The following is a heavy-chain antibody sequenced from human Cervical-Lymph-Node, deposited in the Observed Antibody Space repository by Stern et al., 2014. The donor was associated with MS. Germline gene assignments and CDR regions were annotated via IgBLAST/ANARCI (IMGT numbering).Heavy chain of an antibody. Sequence: QEQLVQSGAELKKPGASMTLSCKSSGYTFGTFGVSWVRQAPGQGLEWMGWISAYNGDTKFAQSLQDRITMTTDTSTNTTYMELKNLRYDDTAVYYCARLSGPSALQWPEHWGQGTMVTVSS. D-gene: IGHD6-19*01. CDR2: ISAYNGDT. CDR1: GYTFGTFG. V-gene: IGHV1-18*01. CDR3: ARLSGPSALQWPEH. J-gene: IGHJ3*01.